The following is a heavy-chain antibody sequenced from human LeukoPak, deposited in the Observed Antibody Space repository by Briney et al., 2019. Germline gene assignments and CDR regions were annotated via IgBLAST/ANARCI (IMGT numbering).Heavy chain of an antibody. Sequence: SETLSLTCAVYGGSFSGYYWSWIRQPPGKGLEWIGEISHSGSTNYDPSLKSRVTISVDTSKNQFSLKLSSVTAADTAVYYCARSGSYLPFDYWGQGTLVTVSS. J-gene: IGHJ4*02. CDR3: ARSGSYLPFDY. V-gene: IGHV4-34*01. CDR2: ISHSGST. CDR1: GGSFSGYY. D-gene: IGHD1-26*01.